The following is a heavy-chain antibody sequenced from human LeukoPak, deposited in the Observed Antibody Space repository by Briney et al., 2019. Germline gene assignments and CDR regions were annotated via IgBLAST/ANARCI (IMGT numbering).Heavy chain of an antibody. J-gene: IGHJ4*02. CDR1: GFTLSSYA. D-gene: IGHD4-17*01. V-gene: IGHV3-23*01. Sequence: PGGSLRLSCAASGFTLSSYAMSWVRQAPGKGLEWVSAISGSGGSTYYADSVKGRFTISRDNSKNTLYLQMNSLRAEDTAVYYCAKGARYGDRSYCFDYWGQGTLVTVSS. CDR2: ISGSGGST. CDR3: AKGARYGDRSYCFDY.